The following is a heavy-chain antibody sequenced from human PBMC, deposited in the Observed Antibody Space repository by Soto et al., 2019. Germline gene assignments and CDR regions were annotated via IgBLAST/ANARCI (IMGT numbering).Heavy chain of an antibody. J-gene: IGHJ3*02. D-gene: IGHD4-4*01. CDR2: IKQDGSEI. Sequence: EVQLVESGGGLVQPGGSLRLPCEASGFTLRDYWRSWVRQAPGKGLEWVANIKQDGSEIYYVDSVEGRFTISRDNAKNSLFLQMNSLRAEDTAVYYCLITTSAFDIWGQGTLVTVSS. CDR3: LITTSAFDI. CDR1: GFTLRDYW. V-gene: IGHV3-7*01.